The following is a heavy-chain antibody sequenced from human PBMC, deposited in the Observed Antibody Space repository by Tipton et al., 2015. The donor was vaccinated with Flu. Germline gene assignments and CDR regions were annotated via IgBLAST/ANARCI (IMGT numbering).Heavy chain of an antibody. V-gene: IGHV4-4*07. CDR2: IYTTGST. D-gene: IGHD5-24*01. Sequence: TLSLTCTVSGDSITSHYWSWIRQPAGKGLEFVGRIYTTGSTNYSPSLKSRLTMSLDTSRNQFTLKLKSVTAADTAVYYCAKRGGRWDSNYFDSWGQGMLVTVSS. CDR1: GDSITSHY. CDR3: AKRGGRWDSNYFDS. J-gene: IGHJ4*02.